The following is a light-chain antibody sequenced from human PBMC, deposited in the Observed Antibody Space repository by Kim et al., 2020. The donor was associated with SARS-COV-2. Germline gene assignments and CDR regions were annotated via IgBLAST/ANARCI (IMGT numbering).Light chain of an antibody. CDR2: DVA. CDR3: NSYTSSSTLVV. J-gene: IGLJ2*01. Sequence: QSVLTQPASVSGSPGQSITISCTGTNSDVGGYDYVSWYQQHPGKAPKLMIYDVANRPSGVSNRFSASKSGNTASLTISGLQAEDEADYYCNSYTSSSTLVVFGGGTQLTVL. V-gene: IGLV2-14*03. CDR1: NSDVGGYDY.